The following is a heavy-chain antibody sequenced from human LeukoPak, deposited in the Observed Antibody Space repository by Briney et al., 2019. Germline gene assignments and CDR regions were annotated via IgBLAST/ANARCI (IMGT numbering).Heavy chain of an antibody. J-gene: IGHJ5*02. D-gene: IGHD3-10*01. V-gene: IGHV4-59*12. CDR3: ARDHFRAPPGQIGKGYWFDP. CDR2: IYYSGST. Sequence: SETLSLTCTVSGGSISSYYWSWIRQPPGKGLEWIGYIYYSGSTNYNPSLKSRVTISVDTSKNQFSLKLSSVTAADTAVYYCARDHFRAPPGQIGKGYWFDPWGQGTLVTVSS. CDR1: GGSISSYY.